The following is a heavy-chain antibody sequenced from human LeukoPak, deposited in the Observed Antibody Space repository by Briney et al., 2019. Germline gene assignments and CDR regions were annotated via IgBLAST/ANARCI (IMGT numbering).Heavy chain of an antibody. CDR3: AKDPQITCSGGSCLHDAFDI. CDR1: GFTFSSYA. J-gene: IGHJ3*02. D-gene: IGHD2-15*01. Sequence: GGSLRLSCAASGFTFSSYAMSWVSQAPGKGLEWVSAISGSGGSTYYADSVKGRFTISRDNSKNTLYLQMNSLRAEDTAVYYCAKDPQITCSGGSCLHDAFDIWGQGTMVTVSS. CDR2: ISGSGGST. V-gene: IGHV3-23*01.